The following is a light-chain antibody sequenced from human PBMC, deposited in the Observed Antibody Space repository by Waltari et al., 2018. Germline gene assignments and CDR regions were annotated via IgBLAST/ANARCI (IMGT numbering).Light chain of an antibody. V-gene: IGLV2-23*02. CDR1: SRDVGGYNF. J-gene: IGLJ2*01. CDR3: CSYAGSSTFL. Sequence: QSALTQPASVSGSPGQSITISCTGTSRDVGGYNFVSWYQQNPGKAPKNMIYEVTQRPSGVSNRFSGSKSGNTASLTISGLQADDEADYYCCSYAGSSTFLFGGGTKLTVL. CDR2: EVT.